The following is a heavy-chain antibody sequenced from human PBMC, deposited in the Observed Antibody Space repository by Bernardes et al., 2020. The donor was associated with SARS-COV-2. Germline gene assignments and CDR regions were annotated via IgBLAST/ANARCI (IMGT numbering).Heavy chain of an antibody. J-gene: IGHJ6*02. V-gene: IGHV5-51*01. CDR1: GYDFTRYW. D-gene: IGHD3-16*01. Sequence: GESLKISCKGSGYDFTRYWIAWVRQMPGKGPEWMGIIYPYDSDTTYNPSFQGQVTISADKSVTTAYLQWNSLRASDTAMYYCARQGEDATDYYGLDVWGQGTAVTVSS. CDR3: ARQGEDATDYYGLDV. CDR2: IYPYDSDT.